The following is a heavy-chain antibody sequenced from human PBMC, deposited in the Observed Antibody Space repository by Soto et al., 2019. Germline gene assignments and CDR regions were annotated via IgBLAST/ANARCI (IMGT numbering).Heavy chain of an antibody. J-gene: IGHJ4*02. Sequence: SVKVSCKASGFTFTSSAVQWVRQARGQRLEWIGWIVVGSGNTNYAQKFQERVTITRDMSTSTAYMELSSLRSEDTAVYYCAAYDSSGYYYFGRDYWGQGTLVTVSS. V-gene: IGHV1-58*01. D-gene: IGHD3-22*01. CDR3: AAYDSSGYYYFGRDY. CDR2: IVVGSGNT. CDR1: GFTFTSSA.